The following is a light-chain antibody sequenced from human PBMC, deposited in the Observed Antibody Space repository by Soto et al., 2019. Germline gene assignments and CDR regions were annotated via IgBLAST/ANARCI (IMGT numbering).Light chain of an antibody. Sequence: NFMLTQPHSVSESPGKTVTISCTGSSGSIASSYVQWYQQRPGSAPTTVIYEDNQRPSGVPDRFSGSIDSSSNSASLTISGLKTEDEADYYCQSYDNSNLVVFGGGTKVTVL. CDR1: SGSIASSY. CDR2: EDN. J-gene: IGLJ2*01. CDR3: QSYDNSNLVV. V-gene: IGLV6-57*02.